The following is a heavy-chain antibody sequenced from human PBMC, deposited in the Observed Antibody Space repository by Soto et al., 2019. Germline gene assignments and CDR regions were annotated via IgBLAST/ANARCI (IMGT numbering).Heavy chain of an antibody. CDR1: GVSISSYY. CDR2: IYYSGST. Sequence: SETLSLTCTVSGVSISSYYWIWIRQPPGKGLEWIGYIYYSGSTNYNPSLKSRVTISVDTSKNQFSLKLSSVTAADTAVYYCARLLNWFDPWGQGTLVTVSS. CDR3: ARLLNWFDP. J-gene: IGHJ5*02. V-gene: IGHV4-59*01. D-gene: IGHD1-26*01.